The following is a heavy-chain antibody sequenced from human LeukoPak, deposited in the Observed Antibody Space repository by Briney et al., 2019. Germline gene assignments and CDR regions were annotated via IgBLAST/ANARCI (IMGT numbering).Heavy chain of an antibody. CDR3: ARTRTEYCGGDCYRAIFDY. J-gene: IGHJ4*02. CDR2: IWYDGSNK. V-gene: IGHV3-33*01. D-gene: IGHD2-21*02. CDR1: GFNFGDYA. Sequence: GGSLRLSCTASGFNFGDYALSWVRQAPGKGLEWVAVIWYDGSNKYYADSVKGRFTISRDNSKNTLYLQMNSLRAEDTAVYYCARTRTEYCGGDCYRAIFDYWGQGTLVTVSS.